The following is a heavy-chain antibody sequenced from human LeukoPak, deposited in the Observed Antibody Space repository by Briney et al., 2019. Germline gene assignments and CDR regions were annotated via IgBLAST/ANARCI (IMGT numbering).Heavy chain of an antibody. Sequence: GGSLRLSCAASGFTFSDYYMNWIRQAPGKGLEWVSIVHTGDTTHYAHSVKGRFTVSRDNSRNTLFLQMNSLRAEDTAVYYCAGDLLRITGDSWGQGTLVTVSS. D-gene: IGHD2-8*02. CDR3: AGDLLRITGDS. CDR1: GFTFSDYY. J-gene: IGHJ4*02. CDR2: VHTGDTT. V-gene: IGHV3-66*01.